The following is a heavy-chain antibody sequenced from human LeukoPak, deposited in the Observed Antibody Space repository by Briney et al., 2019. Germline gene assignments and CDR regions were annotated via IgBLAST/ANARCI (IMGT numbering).Heavy chain of an antibody. Sequence: SETLFLTCTVSGGSISTGGYHWSWIRQHPGKGLEWIGHIYYSGTTYYNPSLKSRLTISVDTSKNQFSLKLSSVTAADTAVYYCARAIETYYDDWIGTYYMDFWAKGTTVTVSS. CDR3: ARAIETYYDDWIGTYYMDF. V-gene: IGHV4-31*03. CDR1: GGSISTGGYH. D-gene: IGHD3-3*01. CDR2: IYYSGTT. J-gene: IGHJ6*03.